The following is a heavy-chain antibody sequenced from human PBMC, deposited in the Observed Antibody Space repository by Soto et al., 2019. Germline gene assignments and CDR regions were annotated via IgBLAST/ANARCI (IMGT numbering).Heavy chain of an antibody. CDR1: CGSIGTHD. V-gene: IGHV4-59*11. D-gene: IGHD3-10*01. J-gene: IGHJ6*01. Sequence: PSETPSLTCTVSCGSIGTHDRRWIRQPPGKELEWIGYIYYIGSTNYNPSLKSRVTISVDTSKNQFSLNVSSVTAADTAVYYCASLIILGARVRGVIFDHYVMDVWGQGTTVTVSS. CDR3: ASLIILGARVRGVIFDHYVMDV. CDR2: IYYIGST.